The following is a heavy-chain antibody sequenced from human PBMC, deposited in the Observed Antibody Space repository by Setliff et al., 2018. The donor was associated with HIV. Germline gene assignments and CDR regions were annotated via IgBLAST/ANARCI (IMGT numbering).Heavy chain of an antibody. V-gene: IGHV4-39*01. CDR2: VSQSGST. D-gene: IGHD2-21*01. Sequence: SETLSLTCSVSGVSINRTDHYWGWIRQSPGKRLEWIGSVSQSGSTYYNPSLKSRITISVDRSKNLFSLKLISVTAADQGVYYCARVPVAGANWFDPWGLGTLVTSPQ. J-gene: IGHJ5*02. CDR1: GVSINRTDHY. CDR3: ARVPVAGANWFDP.